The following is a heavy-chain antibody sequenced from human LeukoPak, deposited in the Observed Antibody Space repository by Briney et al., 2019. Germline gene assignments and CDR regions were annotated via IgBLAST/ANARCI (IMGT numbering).Heavy chain of an antibody. J-gene: IGHJ6*02. CDR1: GGTFTSYA. V-gene: IGHV1-69*04. D-gene: IGHD6-13*01. Sequence: ASVKVSSKASGGTFTSYAISWVRQAPGQGLEWMGRISPILGIANYAQKFQGRVTITSDKSTSTAYMEVSSLRSQETAVYYCARGGDSSSWSLYYYYGMDVWGQGTTVTVSS. CDR3: ARGGDSSSWSLYYYYGMDV. CDR2: ISPILGIA.